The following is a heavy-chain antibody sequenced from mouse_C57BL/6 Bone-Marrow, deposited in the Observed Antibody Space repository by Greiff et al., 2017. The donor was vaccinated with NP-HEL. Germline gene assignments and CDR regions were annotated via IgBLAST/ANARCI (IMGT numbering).Heavy chain of an antibody. CDR3: ARWLDY. J-gene: IGHJ2*01. V-gene: IGHV1-56*01. CDR2: IFPSSGST. Sequence: VQLVESGPELVRPGASVKLSCKAPGYTFTSHWMQWVRQRPGPGLEWIGEIFPSSGSTYYNEKFTGKATLTVDQSSSTAYMHLISQTSEDSSGYFCARWLDYWGQGTTLTVSS. D-gene: IGHD2-2*01. CDR1: GYTFTSHW.